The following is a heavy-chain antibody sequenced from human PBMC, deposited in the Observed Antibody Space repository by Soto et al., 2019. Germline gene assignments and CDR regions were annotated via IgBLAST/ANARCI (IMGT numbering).Heavy chain of an antibody. Sequence: GGSLRLSCAASGFTVSSNYMSWVRQAPGKGLEWVSVIYSGGSTYYADSVKGRFTISRHNSKNTLYLQMNSLRAEDTAVYYCARDSRFGELPYYYYGMDVWGQGTTVTVSS. D-gene: IGHD3-10*01. J-gene: IGHJ6*02. CDR3: ARDSRFGELPYYYYGMDV. CDR2: IYSGGST. V-gene: IGHV3-53*04. CDR1: GFTVSSNY.